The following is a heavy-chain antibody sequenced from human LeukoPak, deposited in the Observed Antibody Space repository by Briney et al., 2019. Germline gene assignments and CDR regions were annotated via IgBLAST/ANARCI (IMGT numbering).Heavy chain of an antibody. V-gene: IGHV4-39*07. Sequence: SETLSLTCTVSGDSISTSSFYWAWIRQPPGKGLQWNGTISYTGTTYYNPSLKSRVTISVDTSKNQFSLKLSSVTSADTAVYYCARGVVGITFSDYYYYMDVWGKGTTVTVSS. D-gene: IGHD1-20*01. CDR2: ISYTGTT. CDR3: ARGVVGITFSDYYYYMDV. CDR1: GDSISTSSFY. J-gene: IGHJ6*03.